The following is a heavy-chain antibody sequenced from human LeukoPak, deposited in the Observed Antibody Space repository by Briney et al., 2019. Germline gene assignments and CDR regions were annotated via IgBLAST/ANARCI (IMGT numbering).Heavy chain of an antibody. D-gene: IGHD1-14*01. CDR1: GGSISDYF. CDR3: ARVRTGRNYYYYYYMDV. Sequence: PSETLSLSCTVSGGSISDYFWSWIRHPAGKGLEWIGRIYRSGSTNYNPSLKSRVTMSVDTSKNQFSLKLSSVTAADTAVYYCARVRTGRNYYYYYYMDVWGKGTTVTVSS. V-gene: IGHV4-4*07. J-gene: IGHJ6*03. CDR2: IYRSGST.